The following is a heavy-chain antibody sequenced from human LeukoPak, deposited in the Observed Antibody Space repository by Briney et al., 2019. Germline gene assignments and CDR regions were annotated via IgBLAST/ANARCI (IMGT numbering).Heavy chain of an antibody. Sequence: SETLSLTCAVYGVSFSGYYWSWIRQPPGKGLEWIGEINHSGSTNYNPSLKSRVTISVDTSKNQFSLKLSSVTAADTAVYYCARLMAAAGTYYFDYWGQGTLVTVSS. CDR2: INHSGST. D-gene: IGHD6-13*01. CDR3: ARLMAAAGTYYFDY. CDR1: GVSFSGYY. J-gene: IGHJ4*02. V-gene: IGHV4-34*01.